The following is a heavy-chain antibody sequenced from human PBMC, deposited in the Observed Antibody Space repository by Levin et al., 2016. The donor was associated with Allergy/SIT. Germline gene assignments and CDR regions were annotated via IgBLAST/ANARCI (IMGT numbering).Heavy chain of an antibody. CDR2: IWYDGSNK. CDR1: GFTFSSYA. CDR3: AINGYGGKHFDY. Sequence: GESLKISCAASGFTFSSYAMHWVRQAPGKGLEWVAVIWYDGSNKYYADSVKGRFTISRDNSKNTLYLQMNSLRAEDTAVYYCAINGYGGKHFDYWGQGTLVTVSS. J-gene: IGHJ4*02. D-gene: IGHD4-23*01. V-gene: IGHV3-33*01.